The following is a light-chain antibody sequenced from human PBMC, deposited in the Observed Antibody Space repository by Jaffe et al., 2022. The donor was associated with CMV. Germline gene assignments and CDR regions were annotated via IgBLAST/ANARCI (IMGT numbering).Light chain of an antibody. J-gene: IGKJ1*01. CDR1: QSINSR. V-gene: IGKV1-5*03. Sequence: DIQMTQFPSTLSASVGDRVTITCRASQSINSRLAWYQQKPGKAPKVLIQEASTLQNGVPSRFSGSVSGTDFTLTITSLQPDDFATYYCLQSHDYPRTFGQGTKVEVK. CDR3: LQSHDYPRT. CDR2: EAS.